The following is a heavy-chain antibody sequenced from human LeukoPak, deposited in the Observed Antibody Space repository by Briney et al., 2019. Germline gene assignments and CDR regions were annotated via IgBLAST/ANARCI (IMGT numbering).Heavy chain of an antibody. CDR1: GYTFTGYY. Sequence: ASVKVSCKASGYTFTGYYMHWVRQAPGQGLEWMGRINPNSGGTNYAQKFQGRVTMTRDTSISTAYMELSRLRSDGTAVYYCAREIQLWAHFDYWGQGTLVTVSS. D-gene: IGHD5-18*01. J-gene: IGHJ4*02. CDR3: AREIQLWAHFDY. V-gene: IGHV1-2*06. CDR2: INPNSGGT.